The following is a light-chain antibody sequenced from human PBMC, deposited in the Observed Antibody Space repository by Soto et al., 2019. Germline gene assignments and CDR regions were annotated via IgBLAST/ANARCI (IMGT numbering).Light chain of an antibody. CDR1: QSVSGN. CDR2: DAS. V-gene: IGKV3D-15*01. CDR3: QQYNNGPRT. J-gene: IGKJ1*01. Sequence: RASQSVSGNLGWYQHKXGRAPRLLIYDASXRANGIPARFSGSGSGTDFTLTIRSLQSEDFAVYYCQQYNNGPRTFGPGTKVEI.